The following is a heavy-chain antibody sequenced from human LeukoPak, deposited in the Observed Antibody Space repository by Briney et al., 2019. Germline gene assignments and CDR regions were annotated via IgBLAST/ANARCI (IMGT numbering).Heavy chain of an antibody. CDR1: GYTFTSYY. CDR3: ARPPSKLRFLEWLLTY. J-gene: IGHJ4*02. V-gene: IGHV1-46*01. Sequence: ASVKVSCKASGYTFTSYYMHWVRQAPGQGLEWMGIISPSGGSTSYAQKFQGRVTMTRDTSTSTVYMELSSLRSEDTAVYYCARPPSKLRFLEWLLTYWGQGTLVTVSS. CDR2: ISPSGGST. D-gene: IGHD3-3*01.